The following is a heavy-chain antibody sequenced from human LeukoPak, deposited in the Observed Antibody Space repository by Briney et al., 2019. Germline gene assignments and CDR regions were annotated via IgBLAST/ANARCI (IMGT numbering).Heavy chain of an antibody. CDR2: ISGSGGST. D-gene: IGHD3-3*01. CDR3: AKDLGDFWSGYREIYFDY. J-gene: IGHJ4*02. CDR1: GFTFSSYA. V-gene: IGHV3-23*01. Sequence: GGSLRLSCAASGFTFSSYAMSRVRQAPGKGLEWVSAISGSGGSTYYADSVKGRFTISRDNSKNTLYLQMNSLRAEDTAVYYCAKDLGDFWSGYREIYFDYWGQGTLVTVSS.